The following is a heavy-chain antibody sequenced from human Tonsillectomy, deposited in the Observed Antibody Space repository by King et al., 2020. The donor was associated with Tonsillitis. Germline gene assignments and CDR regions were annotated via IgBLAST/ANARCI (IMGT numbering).Heavy chain of an antibody. CDR3: AKDLRAYYRAGAFDI. Sequence: VQLVQSGGGVVQPGRSLRLSCAASGVSFSDYGMHWVRQTPVKGGEWVAVITYDGANKQFAASIKGRFTISRDNSKNTLYVQINSLRPEETALYFFAKDLRAYYRAGAFDIWGQGTMVTVSS. CDR2: ITYDGANK. V-gene: IGHV3-30*18. J-gene: IGHJ3*02. D-gene: IGHD3-10*01. CDR1: GVSFSDYG.